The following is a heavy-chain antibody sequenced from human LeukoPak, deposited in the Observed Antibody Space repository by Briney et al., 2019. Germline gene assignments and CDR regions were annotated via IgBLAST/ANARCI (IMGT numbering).Heavy chain of an antibody. D-gene: IGHD3-16*01. CDR2: INQDGSEN. V-gene: IGHV3-7*01. CDR1: GFMLTSYR. CDR3: ARVWQYYYDYSAFDL. Sequence: GGSLRLSCEASGFMLTSYRMTWVRQPPGKGLEWVGAINQDGSENFLVDSVRGRFTISRDNAKNSLFLQLNSLRAEDTAVYYCARVWQYYYDYSAFDLWGRGTMVTVS. J-gene: IGHJ3*01.